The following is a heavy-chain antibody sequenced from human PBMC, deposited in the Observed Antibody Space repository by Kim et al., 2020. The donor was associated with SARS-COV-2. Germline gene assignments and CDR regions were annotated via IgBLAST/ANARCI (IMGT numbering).Heavy chain of an antibody. Sequence: GGSLRLSCAASEFTFSSYAMSWVRQAPGKGLEWVSAISGSGGSTYYADSVKGRFTISRDNSKNTLYLQMNSLRAEDTAVYYCARKAATLHFRRYWFDPWGQGTLVTVSS. CDR3: ARKAATLHFRRYWFDP. CDR2: ISGSGGST. CDR1: EFTFSSYA. V-gene: IGHV3-23*01. D-gene: IGHD2-15*01. J-gene: IGHJ5*02.